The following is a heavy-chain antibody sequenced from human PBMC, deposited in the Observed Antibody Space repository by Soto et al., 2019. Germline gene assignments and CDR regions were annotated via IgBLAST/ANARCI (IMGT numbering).Heavy chain of an antibody. V-gene: IGHV3-74*01. CDR2: INSDGSTT. Sequence: GGSLRLSCAASGFPFSSYWIHWVRQAPGKGLVWVSRINSDGSTTSYVDSVKGRFTLSRDNTKNTLYLQMNSLRAEDTAMYYCASHDYGAHGVAFDIWGQGTMVTVSS. CDR3: ASHDYGAHGVAFDI. D-gene: IGHD4-17*01. CDR1: GFPFSSYW. J-gene: IGHJ3*02.